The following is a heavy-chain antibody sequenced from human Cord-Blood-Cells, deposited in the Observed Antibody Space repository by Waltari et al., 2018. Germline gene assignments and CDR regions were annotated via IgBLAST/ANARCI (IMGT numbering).Heavy chain of an antibody. Sequence: EVQLVESGGGLVQPGGSLRLSCAASGFTFSSYWMSCVRQAPGKGLEWVANIKQDGSEKYYVDSVKGRFTISRDNAKNSLYLQMNSLRAEDTAVYYCARDFSSSWYYFDYWGQGTLVTVSS. V-gene: IGHV3-7*01. CDR2: IKQDGSEK. D-gene: IGHD6-13*01. CDR3: ARDFSSSWYYFDY. CDR1: GFTFSSYW. J-gene: IGHJ4*02.